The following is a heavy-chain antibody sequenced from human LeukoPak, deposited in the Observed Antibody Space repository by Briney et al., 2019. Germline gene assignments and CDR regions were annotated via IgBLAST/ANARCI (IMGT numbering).Heavy chain of an antibody. V-gene: IGHV3-43*01. CDR2: ISWDGGST. CDR3: AKDMEPIILLHDAFDI. CDR1: GFTFDDYT. J-gene: IGHJ3*02. D-gene: IGHD1-26*01. Sequence: QPGGSLRLSCAASGFTFDDYTMHWVRQAPGKGLEWVSLISWDGGSTYYADSVKGRFTISRDNSKNSLYLQMNSLRTEDTALYYCAKDMEPIILLHDAFDIWGQGTMVTVSS.